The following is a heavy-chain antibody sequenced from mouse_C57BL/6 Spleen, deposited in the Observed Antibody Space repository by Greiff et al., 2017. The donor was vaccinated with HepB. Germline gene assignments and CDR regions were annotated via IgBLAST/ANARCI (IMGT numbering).Heavy chain of an antibody. J-gene: IGHJ4*01. V-gene: IGHV6-6*01. D-gene: IGHD1-1*01. CDR1: GFTFSDAW. CDR3: TSSYVEYYAMDY. CDR2: IRNKANNHAT. Sequence: EVQLVESGGGLVQPGGSMKLSCAASGFTFSDAWMDWVRQSPEKGLEWVAEIRNKANNHATYYAESVKGRFTISRDDSKSSVYLQMNSLRAEDTGIYYCTSSYVEYYAMDYWGQGTSVTVSS.